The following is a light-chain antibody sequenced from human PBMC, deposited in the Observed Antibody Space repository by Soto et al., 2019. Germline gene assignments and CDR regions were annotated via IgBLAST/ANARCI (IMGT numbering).Light chain of an antibody. CDR1: SSDVGGYNY. J-gene: IGLJ1*01. CDR2: EVS. Sequence: QSALTQPPSASGSPGQSVTISCTGTSSDVGGYNYVSWYQQHPGKAPKLMIYEVSKRPSGVPDRFSGSKSGNTASLTVSGLQAEDEADYYCSSYAGKGYVFGTGTKVTVL. V-gene: IGLV2-8*01. CDR3: SSYAGKGYV.